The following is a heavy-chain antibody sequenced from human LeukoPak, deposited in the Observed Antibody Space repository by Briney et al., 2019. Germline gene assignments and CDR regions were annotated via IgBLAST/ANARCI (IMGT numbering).Heavy chain of an antibody. J-gene: IGHJ4*02. CDR3: ARDDPPSAAIPFDY. V-gene: IGHV1-18*01. CDR1: DYTFTTYV. D-gene: IGHD2-2*01. CDR2: SSGNNDNP. Sequence: ASVKASCTPSDYTFTTYVITWVSQAPRQGLEWMGGSSGNNDNPNYEQKFTGRISMTPAPPTSTAYMELRSLTSDDTAVYYCARDDPPSAAIPFDYWGQGTLVTVSS.